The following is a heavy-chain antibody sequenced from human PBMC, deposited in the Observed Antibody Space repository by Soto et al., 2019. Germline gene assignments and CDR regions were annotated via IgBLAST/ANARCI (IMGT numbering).Heavy chain of an antibody. Sequence: GGSLRLSCVGSGFTFSSFGMHWVRLAPGKGLQWVAAMSYGGTTDYAAPAKDRFTISRDDSKNTLYLQMNSLKTEDTGVYYCTAGLGKTDSDYWGQGTLVTVSS. CDR3: TAGLGKTDSDY. V-gene: IGHV3-15*01. D-gene: IGHD1-1*01. J-gene: IGHJ4*02. CDR2: MSYGGTT. CDR1: GFTFSSFG.